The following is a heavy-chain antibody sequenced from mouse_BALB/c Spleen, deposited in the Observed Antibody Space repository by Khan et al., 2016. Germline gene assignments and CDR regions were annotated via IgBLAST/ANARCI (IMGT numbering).Heavy chain of an antibody. J-gene: IGHJ3*01. D-gene: IGHD1-1*01. CDR3: ASPYYYCISFAY. CDR2: INPDSSTI. V-gene: IGHV4-1*02. Sequence: EVKLLESGGGLVKPGGSLKLSCAVSGFDVSRFWMSWVRQAPGKGLEGMGEINPDSSTINYTPSLKDKSIISRDNAKNSLYLQMSKGSSEDTALYNCASPYYYCISFAYWGQGTLVTVSA. CDR1: GFDVSRFW.